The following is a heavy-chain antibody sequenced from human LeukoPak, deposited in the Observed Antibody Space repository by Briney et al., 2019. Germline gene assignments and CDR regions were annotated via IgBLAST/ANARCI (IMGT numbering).Heavy chain of an antibody. V-gene: IGHV3-48*03. D-gene: IGHD3-22*01. Sequence: AGSLTLSCAASGFTFSSYEMNWVRQAPGKRLEWVSYISSSGSTIYYADSVKGRFTISRDNAKNSLYLQMNSLRAEDTAVYYCAKQRGYYDSNFQHWGQGTLVTVSS. CDR3: AKQRGYYDSNFQH. CDR1: GFTFSSYE. CDR2: ISSSGSTI. J-gene: IGHJ1*01.